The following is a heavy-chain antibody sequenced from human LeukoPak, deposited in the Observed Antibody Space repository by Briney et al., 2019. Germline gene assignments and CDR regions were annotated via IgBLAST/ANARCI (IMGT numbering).Heavy chain of an antibody. J-gene: IGHJ6*03. CDR3: AQTPMVRGIIDPPSGPYYYYYMDV. Sequence: PSETLSLTCTGSGGSISSRSYYWGWIRRPPGKGLEWIGSIYYRGSTYYNPSLKSRVNISVDTSKNQFTLKLSSVTAADTAVYYCAQTPMVRGIIDPPSGPYYYYYMDVWGKGTTVTISS. CDR2: IYYRGST. D-gene: IGHD3-10*01. V-gene: IGHV4-39*01. CDR1: GGSISSRSYY.